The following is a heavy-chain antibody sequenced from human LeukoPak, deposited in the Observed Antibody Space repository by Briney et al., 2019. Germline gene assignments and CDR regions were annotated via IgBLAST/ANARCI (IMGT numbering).Heavy chain of an antibody. CDR1: GYTFTSYD. V-gene: IGHV1-8*01. J-gene: IGHJ3*02. CDR3: ARPHQLDFWNAFDI. D-gene: IGHD3-3*01. Sequence: ASVKVSCKASGYTFTSYDINWVRQATGQGLEWMGWMNPNSGNTGYAQKFQGRVTMTRNTSISTAYMELSSLRSEDTAVYYCARPHQLDFWNAFDIWGQGTMVTVSS. CDR2: MNPNSGNT.